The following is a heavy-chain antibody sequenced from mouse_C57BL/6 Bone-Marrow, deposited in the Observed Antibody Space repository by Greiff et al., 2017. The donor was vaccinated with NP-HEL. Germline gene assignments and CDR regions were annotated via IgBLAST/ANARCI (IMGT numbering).Heavy chain of an antibody. CDR3: ARYYYGFAY. J-gene: IGHJ3*01. CDR1: GYTFTSYW. V-gene: IGHV1-50*01. D-gene: IGHD1-1*01. Sequence: QVQLQQPGAELVMPGASVKLSCKASGYTFTSYWMQWVKQRPGQGLEWIGEIDPSDSYTNYNQKFKGKATLTVDTSSSTAYMQLSSLTSEDSAVYYCARYYYGFAYWGQGTLVTVSA. CDR2: IDPSDSYT.